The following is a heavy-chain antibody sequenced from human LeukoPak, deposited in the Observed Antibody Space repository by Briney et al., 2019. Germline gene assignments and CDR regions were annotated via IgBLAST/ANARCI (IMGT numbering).Heavy chain of an antibody. V-gene: IGHV1-69*13. D-gene: IGHD2-2*01. CDR3: ARENIPDIVVVPAAAVGAFDI. CDR2: IIPIFGTA. Sequence: SVKVSCKASGGTFSSYAISWVRQAPGQGLEWMGGIIPIFGTANYAQKFQGRVTITADESTSTAYMELSSLRSEDTAVYYCARENIPDIVVVPAAAVGAFDIWGQGTMVTVSS. J-gene: IGHJ3*02. CDR1: GGTFSSYA.